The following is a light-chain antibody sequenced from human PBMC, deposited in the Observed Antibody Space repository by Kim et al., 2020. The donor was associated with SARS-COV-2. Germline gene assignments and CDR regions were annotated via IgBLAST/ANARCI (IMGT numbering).Light chain of an antibody. V-gene: IGLV3-25*03. Sequence: PGQAARITCFGNALASQYCHWYQQKPGQAPVLVIYRDTERPSGIPGRFSGSTSGTTVTLTISGVQAEDEADYYCQSADISTSYVVFGGGTQLTVL. CDR2: RDT. CDR1: ALASQY. J-gene: IGLJ3*02. CDR3: QSADISTSYVV.